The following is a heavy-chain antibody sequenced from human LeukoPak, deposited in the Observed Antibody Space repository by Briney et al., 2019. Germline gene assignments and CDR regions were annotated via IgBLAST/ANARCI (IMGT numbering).Heavy chain of an antibody. CDR2: ISGNGGDI. CDR1: GFTFSNHG. J-gene: IGHJ4*02. Sequence: GGSLRLSCAASGFTFSNHGMNWVRQAPGKGLEWLSYISGNGGDIQYADSVKGRFTISRDNAKNLLYLQMDSLRVEDTAIYYCARDPRTVRIWGQGTLVTVSS. D-gene: IGHD1-1*01. CDR3: ARDPRTVRI. V-gene: IGHV3-21*05.